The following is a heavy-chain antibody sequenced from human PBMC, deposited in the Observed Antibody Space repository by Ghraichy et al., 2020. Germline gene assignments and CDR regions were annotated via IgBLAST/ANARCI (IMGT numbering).Heavy chain of an antibody. Sequence: LSLTCAASGFTFSSYWMSWVRQAPGKGLEWVANIKQDGSEKYYVDSVKGRFTISRDNAKNSLYLQMNSLRAEDTAVYYCARVKTYYYDSSGYYLDYWGQGTLVTVSS. D-gene: IGHD3-22*01. V-gene: IGHV3-7*01. CDR3: ARVKTYYYDSSGYYLDY. J-gene: IGHJ4*02. CDR1: GFTFSSYW. CDR2: IKQDGSEK.